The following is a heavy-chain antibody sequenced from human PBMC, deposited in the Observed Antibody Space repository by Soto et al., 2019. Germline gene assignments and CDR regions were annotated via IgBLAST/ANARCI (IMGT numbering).Heavy chain of an antibody. CDR1: GGSISSSNW. D-gene: IGHD3-9*01. CDR2: IYHSGST. CDR3: ARGGEDAWYDILTGYRWFDP. V-gene: IGHV4-4*02. J-gene: IGHJ5*02. Sequence: SETLSLTCAVSGGSISSSNWWSWVRQPPGKGLEWIGEIYHSGSTNYNPSLKSRVTISVDKSKNQFSLKLSSVTAADTAVYYCARGGEDAWYDILTGYRWFDPWGQGTLVTVS.